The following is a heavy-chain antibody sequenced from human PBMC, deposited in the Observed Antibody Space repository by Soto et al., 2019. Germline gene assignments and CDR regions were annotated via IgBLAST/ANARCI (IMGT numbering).Heavy chain of an antibody. CDR3: ATAPYCSSTSCPHYFDY. V-gene: IGHV1-24*01. J-gene: IGHJ4*02. Sequence: AASVKVSCKVSGYTLTELSMHWVRQAPGKGLEWMGGFDPEDGETIYAQKFQGRVTMTEDTSTDTAYMELSSLRSEDTAVYYRATAPYCSSTSCPHYFDYWGQGTLVTVSS. CDR2: FDPEDGET. CDR1: GYTLTELS. D-gene: IGHD2-2*01.